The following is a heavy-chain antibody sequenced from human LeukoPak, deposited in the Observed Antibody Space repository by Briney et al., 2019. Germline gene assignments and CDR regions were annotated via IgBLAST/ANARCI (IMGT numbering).Heavy chain of an antibody. CDR3: ARVRRITMVRGVNSWCDP. D-gene: IGHD3-10*01. CDR2: IYYSGST. V-gene: IGHV4-31*03. Sequence: SQTLSLTCTVSGGSISSGGYYWSWIRQHPGKGLEWIGYIYYSGSTYYNPSLKSRVTISVDTSKNQFSLKLSSVAAADTAVYYCARVRRITMVRGVNSWCDPGGQGTLVTVSS. J-gene: IGHJ5*02. CDR1: GGSISSGGYY.